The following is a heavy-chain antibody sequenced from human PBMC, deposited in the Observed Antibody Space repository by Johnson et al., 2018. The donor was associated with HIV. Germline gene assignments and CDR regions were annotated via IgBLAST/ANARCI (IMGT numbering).Heavy chain of an antibody. CDR2: IKQDGREK. CDR3: ARDGTPYSGFGELLGPQYHAFDI. Sequence: EVLLLESGGGLVQPGGSLRLSCAASGFTFDDYGMSWVRQAPGKGLEWVANIKQDGREKYYVDSVKGRFTISRDNAKNSLYLQMNSLRAEDTAVYYCARDGTPYSGFGELLGPQYHAFDIWGQGTMVTVSS. D-gene: IGHD3-10*01. J-gene: IGHJ3*02. CDR1: GFTFDDYG. V-gene: IGHV3-7*01.